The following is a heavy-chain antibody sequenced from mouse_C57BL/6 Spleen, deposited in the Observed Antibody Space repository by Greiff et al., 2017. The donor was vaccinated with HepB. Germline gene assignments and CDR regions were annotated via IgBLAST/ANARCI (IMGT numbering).Heavy chain of an antibody. CDR3: ERSDYYYATDY. V-gene: IGHV1-64*01. D-gene: IGHD2-4*01. J-gene: IGHJ4*01. CDR1: GYTFTSYW. Sequence: QVQLQQPGAELVKPGASVKLSCKASGYTFTSYWMHWVKQRPGQGLEWIGMIHPNSGSTNYNEKFKSKATLTVDKSSSTAYMQLSSLTSEDSAVYYCERSDYYYATDYWGQGTSVTVSS. CDR2: IHPNSGST.